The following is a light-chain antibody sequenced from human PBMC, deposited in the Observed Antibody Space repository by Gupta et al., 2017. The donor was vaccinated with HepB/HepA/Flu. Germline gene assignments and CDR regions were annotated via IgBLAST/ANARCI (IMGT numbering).Light chain of an antibody. CDR3: QQDDSSPRT. J-gene: IGKJ1*01. Sequence: EIVLTQSPGTLSLSPGERATLSCRASQSVSSGSLAWYQQKPGQAPRLLIYGASTRATGIPDRISGSGSGTDFTLTISRLEPDDFAVYYCQQDDSSPRTFGQGTKVEVK. CDR2: GAS. V-gene: IGKV3-20*01. CDR1: QSVSSGS.